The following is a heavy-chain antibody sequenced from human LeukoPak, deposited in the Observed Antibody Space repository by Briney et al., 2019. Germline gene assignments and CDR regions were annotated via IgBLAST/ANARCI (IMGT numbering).Heavy chain of an antibody. CDR1: GFTFSNAW. CDR3: AKDPADRQLYCSSTSCYLTAEGY. V-gene: IGHV3-15*01. D-gene: IGHD2-2*01. J-gene: IGHJ4*02. Sequence: GGSLRLSCAASGFTFSNAWMSWVRQAPGKGLEWVGRIKSKTDGGTTDYAAPVKGRFTISRYDSKNTLYLQMNSLKTEDTAVYYCAKDPADRQLYCSSTSCYLTAEGYWGQGTLVTVSS. CDR2: IKSKTDGGTT.